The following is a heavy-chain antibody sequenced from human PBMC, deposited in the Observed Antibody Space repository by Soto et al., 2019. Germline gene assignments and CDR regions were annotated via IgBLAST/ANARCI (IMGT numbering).Heavy chain of an antibody. CDR1: GFTFSSYS. J-gene: IGHJ3*02. V-gene: IGHV3-21*01. Sequence: GGSLRLSCAASGFTFSSYSMNWVRQAPGKGLEWVSSISSSSSYIYYADSVKGRFTISRDNAKNSLYLQMNSLRAEDTAVYYCARAIDSSGWPDAFDIWGQGTTVTVSS. CDR2: ISSSSSYI. CDR3: ARAIDSSGWPDAFDI. D-gene: IGHD6-19*01.